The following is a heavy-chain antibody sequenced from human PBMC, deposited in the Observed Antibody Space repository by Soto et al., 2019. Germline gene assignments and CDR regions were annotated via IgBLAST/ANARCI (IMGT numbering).Heavy chain of an antibody. J-gene: IGHJ4*02. D-gene: IGHD6-19*01. V-gene: IGHV4-59*01. CDR1: GGSIRSYY. Sequence: SETLSLTCTVSGGSIRSYYWSWIRQPPGKGLEWIGYIYYSGSTNYNPSLKSRVTISVDTSKNQFSLKLSSVTAADTAVYYCARDDGSSGLDYWGQGTLVTVSS. CDR2: IYYSGST. CDR3: ARDDGSSGLDY.